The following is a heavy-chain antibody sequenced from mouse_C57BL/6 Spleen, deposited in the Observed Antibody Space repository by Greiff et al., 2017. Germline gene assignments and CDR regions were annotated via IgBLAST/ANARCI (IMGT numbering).Heavy chain of an antibody. V-gene: IGHV5-17*01. Sequence: DVHLVESGGGLVKPGGSLKLSCAASGFTFSDYGMHWVRQAPEKGLEWVAYISSGSSTIYYADTVKGRFTISRDNAKDTLFLQMTSLRSADTAMYDCAKTMITNALDYWGQGTSVTVSS. CDR3: AKTMITNALDY. J-gene: IGHJ4*01. D-gene: IGHD2-4*01. CDR2: ISSGSSTI. CDR1: GFTFSDYG.